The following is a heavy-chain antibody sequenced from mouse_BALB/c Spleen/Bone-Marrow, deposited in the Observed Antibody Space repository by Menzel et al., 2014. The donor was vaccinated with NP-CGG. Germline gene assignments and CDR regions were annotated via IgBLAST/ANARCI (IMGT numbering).Heavy chain of an antibody. Sequence: DVHLVESGGDLVKPGGSLKLSCAASGFTFSSYGMSWVRQTPDKRLEWVATISSGSSYTYYPDSVKGRFTISRDNAKNTLYLQMSSLRSKDTAMYYCARPTTVVATGESFDYWGQGTTLTVSS. CDR3: ARPTTVVATGESFDY. D-gene: IGHD1-1*01. V-gene: IGHV5-6*01. CDR2: ISSGSSYT. J-gene: IGHJ2*01. CDR1: GFTFSSYG.